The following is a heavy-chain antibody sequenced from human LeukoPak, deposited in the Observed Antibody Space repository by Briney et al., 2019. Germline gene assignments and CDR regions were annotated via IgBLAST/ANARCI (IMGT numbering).Heavy chain of an antibody. V-gene: IGHV1-2*06. CDR1: GYTFTGYY. Sequence: GASVKVSCKAAGYTFTGYYMFWVRQAPGQGLGWMGRINPNSGGTNYAQKFQGRVTMTRDTSISTAYMELSRLRSDDTAVYYCARGYCSGGSCYSVDNWFDPWGQGTLVTVSS. J-gene: IGHJ5*02. CDR2: INPNSGGT. CDR3: ARGYCSGGSCYSVDNWFDP. D-gene: IGHD2-15*01.